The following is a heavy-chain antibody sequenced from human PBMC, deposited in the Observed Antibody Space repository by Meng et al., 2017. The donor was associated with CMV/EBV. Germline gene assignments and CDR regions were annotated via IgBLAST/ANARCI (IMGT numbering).Heavy chain of an antibody. CDR1: GFTFSSYT. J-gene: IGHJ4*02. Sequence: GGSLRLSCAASGFTFSSYTMNWVRQAPGKGLEWVSSISGSGRHRYYADSVKGRLTISRDNAENSLFLEMSSLRAEDTAVYYCAKDIVLMVYAIGLDYWGQGTLVTVSS. CDR2: ISGSGRHR. CDR3: AKDIVLMVYAIGLDY. V-gene: IGHV3-21*04. D-gene: IGHD2-8*01.